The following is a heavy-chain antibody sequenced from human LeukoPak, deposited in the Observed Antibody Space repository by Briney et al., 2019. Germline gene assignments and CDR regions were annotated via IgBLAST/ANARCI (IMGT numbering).Heavy chain of an antibody. Sequence: ASVKVSCKASGYTFTSYAMHWVRQAPGQRLEWMGWINAGNGNTKYSQKFQGRVTITRDTSASTAYMELSSLRSEDTAVYYCASSVQTYYYDSSGYYYFYWGQGTLVTVSS. CDR3: ASSVQTYYYDSSGYYYFY. V-gene: IGHV1-3*01. CDR2: INAGNGNT. D-gene: IGHD3-22*01. CDR1: GYTFTSYA. J-gene: IGHJ4*02.